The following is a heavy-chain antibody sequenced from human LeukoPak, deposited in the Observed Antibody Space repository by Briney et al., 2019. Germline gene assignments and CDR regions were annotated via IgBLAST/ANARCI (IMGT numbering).Heavy chain of an antibody. V-gene: IGHV3-53*01. J-gene: IGHJ4*02. CDR1: EFTVSRNY. CDR3: AKDSRAPATAIN. Sequence: SGGSLRLSCTASEFTVSRNYMLWVRQAPGKGLEWVSLIFSNGDTHYADSVKGRFTISRDTSKNTLYLQMNSLRAEDTAVYYCAKDSRAPATAINWGQGTLVTVSS. CDR2: IFSNGDT. D-gene: IGHD2-2*01.